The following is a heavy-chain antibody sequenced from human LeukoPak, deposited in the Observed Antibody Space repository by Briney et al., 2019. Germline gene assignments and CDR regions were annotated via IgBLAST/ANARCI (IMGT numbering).Heavy chain of an antibody. CDR1: EFTFSSYA. D-gene: IGHD2-2*01. Sequence: PGGSLRLSCAASEFTFSSYAMHWVRQAPGKGLEWEAVISYDGSNKYYADSVKGRFTISRDNSKNTLYLQMNSLRAEDTAVYYCARWSEYCSSTSCSDDAFDIWGQGTMVTVSS. V-gene: IGHV3-30*04. J-gene: IGHJ3*02. CDR3: ARWSEYCSSTSCSDDAFDI. CDR2: ISYDGSNK.